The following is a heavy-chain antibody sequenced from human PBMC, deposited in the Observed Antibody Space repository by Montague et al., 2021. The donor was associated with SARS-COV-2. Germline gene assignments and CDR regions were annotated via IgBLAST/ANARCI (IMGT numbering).Heavy chain of an antibody. J-gene: IGHJ4*02. V-gene: IGHV4-39*01. CDR3: ARQLPSYCSTNKCYSYYSDV. CDR1: GGSISSPDYY. D-gene: IGHD2-2*01. CDR2: ISYAGRT. Sequence: SETRSLTCTVSGGSISSPDYYWGCIRQSPGKGLEWIGSISYAGRTYYNPSLRSRVSFSMDTSKNHFSLSLNSVTAADTAVYFCARQLPSYCSTNKCYSYYSDVWGQGAQVTSSS.